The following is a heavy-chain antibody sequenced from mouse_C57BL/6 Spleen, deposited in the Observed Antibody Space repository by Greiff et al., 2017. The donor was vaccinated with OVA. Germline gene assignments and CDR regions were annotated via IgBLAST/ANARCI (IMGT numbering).Heavy chain of an antibody. Sequence: VQLQQSGPELVKPGASVKISCKASGYAFTSYWMNWVKQRPGKGLEWIGQINPGDGGTNYNGKFKGKATLTADKSSSTAYMQLSSLTSEDSAVYFCAKGGNWYFDVWGTGTTVTVSS. V-gene: IGHV1-80*01. J-gene: IGHJ1*03. CDR1: GYAFTSYW. CDR2: INPGDGGT. CDR3: AKGGNWYFDV.